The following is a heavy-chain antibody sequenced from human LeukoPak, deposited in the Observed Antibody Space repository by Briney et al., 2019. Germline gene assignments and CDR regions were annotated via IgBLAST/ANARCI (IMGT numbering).Heavy chain of an antibody. CDR3: ARAKRGGYDSRGGAFDI. Sequence: GGSLRLSCAASGFTFDDYGMSWVRQAPGKGLEWVSGINWNGGSTGYADSVKGRFTISRDNAKNSLYLQMNSLRAEDTALYHCARAKRGGYDSRGGAFDIWGQGTMVTVSS. D-gene: IGHD5-12*01. CDR2: INWNGGST. J-gene: IGHJ3*02. CDR1: GFTFDDYG. V-gene: IGHV3-20*01.